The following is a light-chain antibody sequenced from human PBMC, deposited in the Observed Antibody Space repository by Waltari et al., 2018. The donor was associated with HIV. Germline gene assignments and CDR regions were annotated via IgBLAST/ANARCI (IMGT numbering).Light chain of an antibody. Sequence: DIVMSQSPDSLAVSLGERAAITCKSSQSLFYSSNNRTYLSWYQQEPRQPPKLLIYWASIRESGVPERFSGSGSGTDFTLTITSLQADDVAVYYCHQYYTAPYTFGQGTNLEIK. J-gene: IGKJ2*01. CDR3: HQYYTAPYT. CDR1: QSLFYSSNNRTY. CDR2: WAS. V-gene: IGKV4-1*01.